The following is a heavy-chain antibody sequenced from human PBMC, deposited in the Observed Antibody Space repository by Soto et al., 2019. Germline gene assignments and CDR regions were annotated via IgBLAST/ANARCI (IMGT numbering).Heavy chain of an antibody. CDR2: IYTSGIT. V-gene: IGHV4-4*07. CDR1: GGSIGSYY. D-gene: IGHD4-17*01. CDR3: ARFGYGEGYFDY. Sequence: PSETLSLTCIVSGGSIGSYYWSWIRQPAGKGLEWIGRIYTSGITNYNPSLKSRVTMSVDTSKNQFSLKLTSVTAADTALYYCARFGYGEGYFDYWGQGTLVTVSS. J-gene: IGHJ4*02.